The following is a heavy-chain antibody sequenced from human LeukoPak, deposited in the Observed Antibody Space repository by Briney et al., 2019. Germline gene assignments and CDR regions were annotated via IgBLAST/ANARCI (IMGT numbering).Heavy chain of an antibody. CDR2: INHSGST. V-gene: IGHV4-34*01. D-gene: IGHD2-2*01. Sequence: PSETLSLTCAVYGGSFSGDYWSWIRQPPGKGLEWIGEINHSGSTNYNPSLKSRVTISVDTSKNQFSLKLSSVTADDTAVYYCARSYAHDYWGQGTLVTVSS. CDR1: GGSFSGDY. J-gene: IGHJ4*02. CDR3: ARSYAHDY.